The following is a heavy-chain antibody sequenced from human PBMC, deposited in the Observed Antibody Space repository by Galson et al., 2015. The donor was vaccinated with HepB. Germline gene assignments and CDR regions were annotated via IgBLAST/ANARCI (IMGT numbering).Heavy chain of an antibody. Sequence: SLRLSCAASGFTFSDYYMTWIRQAPGKGLEWVSHISGSGSSTFHADSVKGRFTISRDNAKNSLYLQMNSLRAEDTAVYYCARGGLTRWTYWGQGALVTVSS. V-gene: IGHV3-11*01. CDR1: GFTFSDYY. J-gene: IGHJ4*02. CDR3: ARGGLTRWTY. D-gene: IGHD3-10*01. CDR2: ISGSGSST.